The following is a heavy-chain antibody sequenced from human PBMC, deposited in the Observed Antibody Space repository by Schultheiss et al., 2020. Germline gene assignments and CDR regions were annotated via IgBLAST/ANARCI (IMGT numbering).Heavy chain of an antibody. J-gene: IGHJ2*01. D-gene: IGHD2-2*02. Sequence: SVKVSCKASGFTFSSSAVQWVRQARGQRPEWVGWIVVASGNTNYAPKFQERVIITRDKSTRTAYMELSSLRSEDTAVYYCAADSCSSTSCYTGSNWSFGLWGRGTLVTVSS. CDR2: IVVASGNT. V-gene: IGHV1-58*01. CDR3: AADSCSSTSCYTGSNWSFGL. CDR1: GFTFSSSA.